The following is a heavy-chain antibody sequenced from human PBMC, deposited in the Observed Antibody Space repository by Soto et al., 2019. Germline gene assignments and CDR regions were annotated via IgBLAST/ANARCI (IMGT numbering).Heavy chain of an antibody. J-gene: IGHJ4*01. Sequence: GGSLRLSCAASGFTFSSSAMTWVSQTPGKGLEWVSSIGSAFAAYYSDSLKGHFTISRDNSKNTVYLQMNSLRADNTAVYYCAKDQWQLMHWGRGTLVTVSS. CDR1: GFTFSSSA. V-gene: IGHV3-23*01. D-gene: IGHD6-19*01. CDR2: IGSAFAA. CDR3: AKDQWQLMH.